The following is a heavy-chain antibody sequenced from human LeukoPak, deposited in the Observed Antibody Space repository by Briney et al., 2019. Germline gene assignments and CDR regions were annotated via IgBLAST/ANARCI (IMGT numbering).Heavy chain of an antibody. V-gene: IGHV3-30*02. Sequence: GGSLRLSCAASGFTFSSYGMHWVRQAPGKGLEWVAFIRYDGSNKYYADSVKGRFTISRDNSKNTLYLQMNSLRAEDTAVYYCATEGEAGYAYLWWGQGSLVTVSS. J-gene: IGHJ4*02. CDR2: IRYDGSNK. D-gene: IGHD3-16*01. CDR1: GFTFSSYG. CDR3: ATEGEAGYAYLW.